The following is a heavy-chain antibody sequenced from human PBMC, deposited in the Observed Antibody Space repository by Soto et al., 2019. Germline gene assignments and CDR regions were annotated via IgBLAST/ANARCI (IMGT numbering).Heavy chain of an antibody. CDR1: GYTFTSYG. J-gene: IGHJ4*02. CDR3: AVHTIIAAAGTSYFDY. V-gene: IGHV1-18*04. D-gene: IGHD6-13*01. Sequence: ASVKVSCKASGYTFTSYGISWVRQAPGQGLEWMGWISAYNGNTNYAQKLQGRVTMTTDTSTSTAYMELRSLRSDDTAVYYCAVHTIIAAAGTSYFDYWGRGTLVTVSS. CDR2: ISAYNGNT.